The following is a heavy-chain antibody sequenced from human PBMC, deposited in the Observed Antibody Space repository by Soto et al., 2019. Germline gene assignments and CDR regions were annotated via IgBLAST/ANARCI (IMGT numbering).Heavy chain of an antibody. V-gene: IGHV3-23*01. CDR2: ISGSGGST. Sequence: SLRLSCAASGFTFSSYAMSWVRQAPGKGLEWVSAISGSGGSTYYADSVKGRFTISRDNSKNTLYLQMNSLRAEDTAVYYCAKDLMVRSSGWYDWFDPWGQGTLVTVSS. D-gene: IGHD6-19*01. CDR3: AKDLMVRSSGWYDWFDP. J-gene: IGHJ5*02. CDR1: GFTFSSYA.